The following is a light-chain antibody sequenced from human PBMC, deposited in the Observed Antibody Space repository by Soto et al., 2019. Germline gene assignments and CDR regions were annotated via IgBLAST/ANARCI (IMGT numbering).Light chain of an antibody. Sequence: VLTQSPGTLSLSPGERATLSCRASESVGSTYLAWYQQKPGQAPRLLIFGTSSRATGIPDRFSGSGSGTDFALTISSLEPEDFAVYYCHQYGSLPRTFGQGTK. CDR2: GTS. J-gene: IGKJ1*01. CDR1: ESVGSTY. V-gene: IGKV3-20*01. CDR3: HQYGSLPRT.